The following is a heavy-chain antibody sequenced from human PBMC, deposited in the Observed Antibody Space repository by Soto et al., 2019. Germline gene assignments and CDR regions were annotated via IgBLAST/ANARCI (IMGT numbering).Heavy chain of an antibody. J-gene: IGHJ5*01. CDR3: VRGFSGGDADRFDS. D-gene: IGHD2-21*02. CDR2: INAGNGNT. V-gene: IGHV1-3*01. CDR1: GYTFTSYA. Sequence: GASVKVSCKASGYTFTSYAMHWVRQAPGQRLEWMGWINAGNGNTKYSQKFQGRVTITRDTSASTAYMELSSLRSEDTAVYYCVRGFSGGDADRFDSRGQGSLVTVSS.